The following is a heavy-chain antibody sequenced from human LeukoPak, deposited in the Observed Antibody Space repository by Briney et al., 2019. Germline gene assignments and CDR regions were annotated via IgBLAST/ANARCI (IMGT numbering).Heavy chain of an antibody. D-gene: IGHD6-13*01. Sequence: PSETLSLTCTVYGGSFSGYYWSWIRQPPGKGLEWIGEINHSGSTNYNPSLRSRGTISVDTSKNQFSLKLSSVTAADTAVYYCAWYVYWGQGTLVTVSS. CDR3: AWYVY. V-gene: IGHV4-34*01. CDR1: GGSFSGYY. J-gene: IGHJ4*02. CDR2: INHSGST.